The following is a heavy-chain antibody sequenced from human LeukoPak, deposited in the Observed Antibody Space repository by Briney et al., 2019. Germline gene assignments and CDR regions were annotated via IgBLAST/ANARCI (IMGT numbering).Heavy chain of an antibody. V-gene: IGHV3-20*04. CDR2: INWNGGST. CDR3: ARDGSGQWYYFDY. D-gene: IGHD6-19*01. J-gene: IGHJ4*02. CDR1: GFTFSNDW. Sequence: GGSLRLSCAASGFTFSNDWMHWVRQAPGKGLEWVSGINWNGGSTGYADSVKGRFTISRDNAKNSLYLQMNSLRAEDTALYYCARDGSGQWYYFDYWGQGTLVTVSS.